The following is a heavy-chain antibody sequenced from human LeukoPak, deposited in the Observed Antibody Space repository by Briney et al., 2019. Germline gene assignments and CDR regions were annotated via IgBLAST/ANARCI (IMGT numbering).Heavy chain of an antibody. D-gene: IGHD6-13*01. CDR1: GFTFDDYG. CDR2: INWNGGST. V-gene: IGHV3-20*04. CDR3: ARDSKQYSSNDYMDV. Sequence: GGSLRLSCAASGFTFDDYGMSWVRQAPGKGLEWVSGINWNGGSTGYADSVKGRSTISRDNAKNSLYLQMNSLRAEDTALYYCARDSKQYSSNDYMDVWGEGTTVTVSS. J-gene: IGHJ6*03.